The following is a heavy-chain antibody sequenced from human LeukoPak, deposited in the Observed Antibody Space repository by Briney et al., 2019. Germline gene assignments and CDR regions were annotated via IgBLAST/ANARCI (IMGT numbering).Heavy chain of an antibody. CDR1: GYSFATYW. J-gene: IGHJ4*02. V-gene: IGHV5-51*01. D-gene: IGHD2-2*03. Sequence: GESLKISCKGSGYSFATYWIAWVRQLPGKGLEWMGIIYPDESNIRYSPSFQGQVTISADKSISTAYLQWSSLKASDTAIYYCARPPSRGYSSSFEYWGQGTLVTVSS. CDR3: ARPPSRGYSSSFEY. CDR2: IYPDESNI.